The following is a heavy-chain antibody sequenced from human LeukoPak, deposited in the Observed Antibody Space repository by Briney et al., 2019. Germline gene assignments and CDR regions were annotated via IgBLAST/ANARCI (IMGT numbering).Heavy chain of an antibody. V-gene: IGHV4-31*03. CDR1: GGSISSGGYY. J-gene: IGHJ4*02. CDR2: IYYSGST. Sequence: SQTLSLTCTVSGGSISSGGYYWSWIRQHPGKGLEWIGYIYYSGSTYYNPSLKSRVTISVDTSKNQFSLKLSSVTAADTGVYYCARVQATVEYYSDYWGQGTLVTVSS. D-gene: IGHD4-23*01. CDR3: ARVQATVEYYSDY.